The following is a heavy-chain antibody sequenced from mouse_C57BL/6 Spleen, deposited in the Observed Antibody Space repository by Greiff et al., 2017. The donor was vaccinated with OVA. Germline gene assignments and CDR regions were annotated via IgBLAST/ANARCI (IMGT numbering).Heavy chain of an antibody. D-gene: IGHD1-3*01. Sequence: QVQLKESGAELARPGASVKMSCKASGYTFTSYTMHWVKQRPGQGLEWIGYINPSSGYTKYNQKFKDKATLTADKSSSTAYMQLSSLTSEDSAVYYCARSGNSYAMDYWGQGTSVTVSS. J-gene: IGHJ4*01. V-gene: IGHV1-4*01. CDR1: GYTFTSYT. CDR2: INPSSGYT. CDR3: ARSGNSYAMDY.